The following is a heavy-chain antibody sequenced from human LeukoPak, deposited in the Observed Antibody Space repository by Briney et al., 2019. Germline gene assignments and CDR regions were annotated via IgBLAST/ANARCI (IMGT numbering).Heavy chain of an antibody. J-gene: IGHJ4*02. CDR1: GITFSMYG. D-gene: IGHD6-6*01. CDR3: ARESFAARWD. V-gene: IGHV3-30*03. CDR2: ISSDGSEI. Sequence: GRSLRLSRAASGITFSMYGMHWVRQAPGKGLEWLAVISSDGSEIHFADSVKGRFTISRDNSKNTLYMQMNSVRAEDTAVYYCARESFAARWDWGQGTLVTVSS.